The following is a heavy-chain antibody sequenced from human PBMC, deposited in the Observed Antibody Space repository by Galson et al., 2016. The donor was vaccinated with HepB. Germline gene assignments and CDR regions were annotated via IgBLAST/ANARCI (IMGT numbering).Heavy chain of an antibody. D-gene: IGHD3-9*01. V-gene: IGHV3-21*01. Sequence: SLRLSCAASGFTFNTYSMNWVRQAPGKGLEWVSSISGTSTYIYYTDSVKGRFTISRDNAKNSLYLQMNNVRAEDTAVYYCARDLRGMIRFFDWSTHSDSWGQGTLVTVSS. CDR1: GFTFNTYS. CDR3: ARDLRGMIRFFDWSTHSDS. J-gene: IGHJ4*02. CDR2: ISGTSTYI.